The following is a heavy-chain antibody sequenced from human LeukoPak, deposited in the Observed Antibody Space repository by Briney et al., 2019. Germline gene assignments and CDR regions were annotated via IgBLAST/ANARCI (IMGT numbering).Heavy chain of an antibody. CDR3: AKIAAAGSDY. D-gene: IGHD6-13*01. Sequence: GGSLRLSCAASGLTFSNYAMCWVRQAPGKGLKWVSGISGSGTSTFYVDSVKGRFTISRDNSKSTLYLQLNSLRAEDTALYYCAKIAAAGSDYWGQGTLVTVSS. CDR2: ISGSGTST. CDR1: GLTFSNYA. J-gene: IGHJ4*02. V-gene: IGHV3-23*01.